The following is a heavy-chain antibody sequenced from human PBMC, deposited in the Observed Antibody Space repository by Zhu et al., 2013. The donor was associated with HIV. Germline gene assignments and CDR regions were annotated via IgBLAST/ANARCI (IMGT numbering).Heavy chain of an antibody. J-gene: IGHJ1*01. CDR1: GYTLTELS. D-gene: IGHD4-17*01. CDR2: FDPEDGET. Sequence: QVQLVQSGAEVKKPGASVKVSCKVSGYTLTELSMHWVRQAPGKGLEWMGGFDPEDGETIYAQKFQGRVTMTEDTSTDTAYMELSSLRSEDTAVYYCATRALLYGDYVGYFQHWGQGTLVTVSS. CDR3: ATRALLYGDYVGYFQH. V-gene: IGHV1-24*01.